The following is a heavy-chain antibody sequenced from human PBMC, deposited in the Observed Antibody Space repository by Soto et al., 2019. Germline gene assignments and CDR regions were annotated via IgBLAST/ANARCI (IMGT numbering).Heavy chain of an antibody. D-gene: IGHD2-15*01. J-gene: IGHJ3*02. V-gene: IGHV4-4*02. Sequence: QMQLQESGPGLVKPSGTLSLTCTVSGVSINSANWWTWVRQSPGKGLEWIGEIYHSGSTNFNPSLKSRVTISVDNFKIQFYLELTSVTAGDTAVYYCARYCGGGSCYLGAFDIWGQGTMVTVSS. CDR1: GVSINSANW. CDR2: IYHSGST. CDR3: ARYCGGGSCYLGAFDI.